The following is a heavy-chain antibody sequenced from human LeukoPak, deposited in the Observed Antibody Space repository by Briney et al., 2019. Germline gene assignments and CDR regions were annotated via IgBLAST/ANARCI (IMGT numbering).Heavy chain of an antibody. CDR3: ARRYGYSSSWYPVNNWFDP. J-gene: IGHJ5*02. Sequence: PSETLSLTCTVSGGSISSYYWSWIRQPPGKGLEWIGYIYYSGSTNYNPSLKSRVTISVDTSKNQFSLKLSSVTAADTAVYYCARRYGYSSSWYPVNNWFDPWGQGTLVTVSS. V-gene: IGHV4-59*12. CDR1: GGSISSYY. CDR2: IYYSGST. D-gene: IGHD6-13*01.